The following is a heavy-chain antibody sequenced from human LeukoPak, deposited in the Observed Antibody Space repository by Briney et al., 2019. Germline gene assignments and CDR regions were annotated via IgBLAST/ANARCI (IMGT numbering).Heavy chain of an antibody. J-gene: IGHJ4*02. CDR3: TQIEWDHWRG. D-gene: IGHD1-1*01. CDR2: IKQDGGET. Sequence: GGTLRLSCAASGFTFSDYWMNWVRQAPGKGLEWVANIKQDGGETYYVDSVKGRFTISRDNTKKSLYLQMNNLRDEDTAVYYCTQIEWDHWRGWGQGTLVTVSS. CDR1: GFTFSDYW. V-gene: IGHV3-7*01.